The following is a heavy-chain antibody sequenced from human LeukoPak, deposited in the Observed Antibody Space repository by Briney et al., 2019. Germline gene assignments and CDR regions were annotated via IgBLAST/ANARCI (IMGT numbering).Heavy chain of an antibody. V-gene: IGHV3-30-3*01. CDR1: GFTFSSYA. Sequence: PGGSLRLSCAASGFTFSSYAMHWVRQAPGKGLEWVAVISYDGSNKYYADSVKGRFTIPRDNSKNTLYLQMNSLRAEDTAVYYCARDQSVFDYWGQGTLVTVSS. CDR3: ARDQSVFDY. CDR2: ISYDGSNK. J-gene: IGHJ4*02.